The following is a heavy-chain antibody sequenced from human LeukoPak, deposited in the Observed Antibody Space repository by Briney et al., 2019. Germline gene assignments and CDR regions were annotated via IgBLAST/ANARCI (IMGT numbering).Heavy chain of an antibody. D-gene: IGHD6-13*01. CDR2: IYHSGST. Sequence: PSETLSLTCAVSGGSISSSNWWSWVRQPPGKGLEWIGEIYHSGSTNYNPSLKSRVTISVDKSKNQSSLNLKSVTAADTAVYYCARGAASAGTPSYYFDYWGQGALVTVSS. CDR3: ARGAASAGTPSYYFDY. V-gene: IGHV4-4*02. CDR1: GGSISSSNW. J-gene: IGHJ4*02.